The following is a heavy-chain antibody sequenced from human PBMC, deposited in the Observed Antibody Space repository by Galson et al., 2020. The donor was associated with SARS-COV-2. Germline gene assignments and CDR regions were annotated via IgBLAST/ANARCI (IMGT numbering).Heavy chain of an antibody. Sequence: GGSLRLSCAASGFTFSSYAMSWVRQAPGKGLEWVSAISGSGGSTYYADSVKGRFTISRDNSKNTLYLQMNSLRAEDTAVYYCAKDYTYYYDSSGYSLDYWGQGTLVTVSS. CDR3: AKDYTYYYDSSGYSLDY. J-gene: IGHJ4*02. D-gene: IGHD3-22*01. CDR2: ISGSGGST. V-gene: IGHV3-23*01. CDR1: GFTFSSYA.